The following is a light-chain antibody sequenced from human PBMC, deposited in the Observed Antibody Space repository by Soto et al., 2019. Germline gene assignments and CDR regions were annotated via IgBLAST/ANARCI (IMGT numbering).Light chain of an antibody. CDR2: ATS. CDR1: QSISNY. Sequence: DIPMTQSPSSLSASVGDRVTITCRASQSISNYLSWYQQRPGKVPKVLIYATSNLQTGVPSRFSGSGSGTDFTLTITSLQPEDFATYYCQQSYSLPYSFGQGTKLEIK. J-gene: IGKJ2*03. CDR3: QQSYSLPYS. V-gene: IGKV1-39*01.